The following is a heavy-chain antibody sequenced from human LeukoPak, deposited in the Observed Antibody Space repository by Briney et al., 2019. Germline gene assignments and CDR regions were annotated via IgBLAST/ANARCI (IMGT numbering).Heavy chain of an antibody. CDR3: AKDTPSPNSGFYHY. Sequence: GGSLRLSCAASGFTFSSSGIHWVRQAPGKGLEWVSTVSQDGSNRYYGDSVKGRFIISRDNSRNTVYLQMNSLRAEDTAMYFCAKDTPSPNSGFYHYWGQGTRVTVSS. D-gene: IGHD1-26*01. CDR2: VSQDGSNR. V-gene: IGHV3-30*18. CDR1: GFTFSSSG. J-gene: IGHJ4*02.